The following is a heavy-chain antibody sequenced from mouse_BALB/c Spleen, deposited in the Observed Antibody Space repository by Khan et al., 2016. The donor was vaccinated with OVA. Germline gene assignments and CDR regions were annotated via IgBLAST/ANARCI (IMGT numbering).Heavy chain of an antibody. CDR1: GYTFTSYT. CDR2: ISPSSGYT. CDR3: AREGAYYRSDGWFAY. J-gene: IGHJ3*01. V-gene: IGHV1-4*01. D-gene: IGHD2-14*01. Sequence: VQLQQSGAELARPGASVKMSCKASGYTFTSYTMRWVKQRPGQGLEWIGYISPSSGYTNYNQKFKDKATLTADKSSSTAYMRLSSLTSEDSVVYYCAREGAYYRSDGWFAYWGQGTLVTVSA.